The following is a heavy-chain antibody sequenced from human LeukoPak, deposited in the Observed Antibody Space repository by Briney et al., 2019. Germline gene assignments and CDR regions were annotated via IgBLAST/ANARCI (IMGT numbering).Heavy chain of an antibody. CDR2: MKSKTDGGTT. CDR3: TSQYFDY. J-gene: IGHJ4*02. CDR1: EFTFSNAW. V-gene: IGHV3-15*01. Sequence: PGGSLRLSCAASEFTFSNAWMNWVRQGPGRGLEWVGRMKSKTDGGTTDYAAPVEGRFTISRDDSNNTVHLQMNSLKTDDTAVYYCTSQYFDYWGQGTLVAVSS.